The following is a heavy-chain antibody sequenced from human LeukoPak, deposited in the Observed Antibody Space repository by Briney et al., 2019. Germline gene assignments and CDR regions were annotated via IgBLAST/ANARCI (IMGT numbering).Heavy chain of an antibody. D-gene: IGHD3-22*01. Sequence: ASVKVSCKVSGYTLTELSMHWVRQAPGKGLEWMGNFDPEDGETIYAQKLQGRVTMTEDTSTDTAYMELTSLRSEDTAVYYCATYSPLSRATTVIVVWAAFDIWGQGTMVTVSA. V-gene: IGHV1-24*01. J-gene: IGHJ3*02. CDR2: FDPEDGET. CDR3: ATYSPLSRATTVIVVWAAFDI. CDR1: GYTLTELS.